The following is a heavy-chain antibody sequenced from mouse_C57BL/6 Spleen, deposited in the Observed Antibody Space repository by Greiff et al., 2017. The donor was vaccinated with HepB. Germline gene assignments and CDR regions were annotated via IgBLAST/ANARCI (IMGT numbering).Heavy chain of an antibody. CDR1: GYNIKDIY. Sequence: VQLQQSGAELVKPAASLKLSCTASGYNIKDIYIHWVKQRPEKGLERIRRTDPANGNTKYDPKFQGKATITADTSSNTAYLQLRSLTSKDTAVYYCRISTINAWGQGTTLTVSS. J-gene: IGHJ2*01. D-gene: IGHD5-2*01. V-gene: IGHV14-3*02. CDR2: TDPANGNT. CDR3: RISTINA.